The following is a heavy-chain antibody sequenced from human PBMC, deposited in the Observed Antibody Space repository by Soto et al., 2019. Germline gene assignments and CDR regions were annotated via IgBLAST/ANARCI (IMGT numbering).Heavy chain of an antibody. CDR1: GYTFTTSG. Sequence: QVQLVQSGPEVRKPGASVKVSCEASGYTFTTSGISWVRQVPGQGLEWMGWISTYNGDTNSAQNFQGRVLMTADTSTXKAYMELMCLKSDAPAVYYWARQASWPSYYYGLDVWGHGPTGTVSS. CDR2: ISTYNGDT. CDR3: ARQASWPSYYYGLDV. D-gene: IGHD6-13*01. V-gene: IGHV1-18*01. J-gene: IGHJ6*02.